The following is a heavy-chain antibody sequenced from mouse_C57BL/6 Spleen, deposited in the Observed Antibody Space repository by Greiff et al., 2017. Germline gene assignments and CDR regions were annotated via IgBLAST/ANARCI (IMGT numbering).Heavy chain of an antibody. J-gene: IGHJ2*01. CDR1: GFTFRSYT. CDR3: ARHEDYGSSYGFDY. CDR2: SSGGGGNT. D-gene: IGHD1-1*01. Sequence: EVKLVESGGGLVKPGGSLKLSCAASGFTFRSYTMSWVRQTPEKRLEWVATSSGGGGNTYYPDSVKGRFTISRDNAMNTLYLQMSSLRSDDTALYYWARHEDYGSSYGFDYWGQGTTLTVAS. V-gene: IGHV5-9*01.